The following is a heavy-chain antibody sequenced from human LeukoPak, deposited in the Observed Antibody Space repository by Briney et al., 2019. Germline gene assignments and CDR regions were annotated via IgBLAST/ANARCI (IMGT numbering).Heavy chain of an antibody. V-gene: IGHV3-74*01. CDR2: INSDGSST. D-gene: IGHD5-24*01. Sequence: PGGSLRLSCPASGFTFSSYWMHWVRQAPGKGLVWVSRINSDGSSTSYADSVKGRFTISRDNAKNTLYLQMNSLRAEDTAVYYCARDPGRRDGYKGGFDYWGQGTLVTVSS. CDR3: ARDPGRRDGYKGGFDY. J-gene: IGHJ4*02. CDR1: GFTFSSYW.